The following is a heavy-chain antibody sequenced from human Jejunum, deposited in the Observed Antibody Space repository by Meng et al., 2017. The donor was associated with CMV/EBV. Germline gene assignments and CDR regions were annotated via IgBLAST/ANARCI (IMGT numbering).Heavy chain of an antibody. D-gene: IGHD4-23*01. Sequence: SGYTFTNYDINWVQQATGQGLEWMGWMNPTSGNTGSAQKFQDRVILTRDISISTAYMELSNLRSEDSAIYYCARDYGGNSGWFDPWGQGTLVTVS. CDR3: ARDYGGNSGWFDP. CDR2: MNPTSGNT. V-gene: IGHV1-8*01. J-gene: IGHJ5*02. CDR1: GYTFTNYD.